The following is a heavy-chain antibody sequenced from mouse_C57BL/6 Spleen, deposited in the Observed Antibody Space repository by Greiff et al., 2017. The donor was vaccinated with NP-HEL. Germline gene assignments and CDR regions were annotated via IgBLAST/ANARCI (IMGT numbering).Heavy chain of an antibody. Sequence: VQLVESGAELVRPGTSVKVSCKASGYAFTNYLIEWVKQRPGQGLEWIGVINPGSGGTNYNEKFKGKATLTADKSSSTAYMQLSSLTSEDSAVYFCARGGGAMDYWGQGTSVTVSS. CDR2: INPGSGGT. CDR1: GYAFTNYL. V-gene: IGHV1-54*01. J-gene: IGHJ4*01. CDR3: ARGGGAMDY.